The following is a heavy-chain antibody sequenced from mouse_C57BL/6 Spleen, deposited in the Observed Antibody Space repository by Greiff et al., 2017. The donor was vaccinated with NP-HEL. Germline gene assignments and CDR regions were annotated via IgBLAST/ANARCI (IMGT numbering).Heavy chain of an antibody. CDR1: GYTFTDYN. Sequence: VESGASVKMSCKASGYTFTDYNMHWVKQSHGKSLEWIGYINPNNGGTSYNQKFKGKATLTVNKSSSTAYMELRSLTSEDSAVYYCAGYDAMDYWGQGTSVTVSS. J-gene: IGHJ4*01. CDR3: AGYDAMDY. CDR2: INPNNGGT. V-gene: IGHV1-22*01.